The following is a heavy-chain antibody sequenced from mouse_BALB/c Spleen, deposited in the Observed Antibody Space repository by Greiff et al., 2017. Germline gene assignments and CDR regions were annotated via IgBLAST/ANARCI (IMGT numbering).Heavy chain of an antibody. J-gene: IGHJ2*01. CDR2: ISSGGSYT. Sequence: EVKLVESGGGLVKPGGSLKLSCAASGFTFSSYTMSWVRQTPEKRLEWVATISSGGSYTYYPDSVKGRFTISRDNAKNTLYLQMSSLKSEDTAMYYCTRDGLTTAYFDYWGQGTTLTVSS. CDR1: GFTFSSYT. V-gene: IGHV5-6-4*01. CDR3: TRDGLTTAYFDY. D-gene: IGHD1-2*01.